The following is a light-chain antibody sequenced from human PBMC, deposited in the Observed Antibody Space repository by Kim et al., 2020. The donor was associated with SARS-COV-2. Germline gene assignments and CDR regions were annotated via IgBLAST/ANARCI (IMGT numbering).Light chain of an antibody. CDR3: QAWDSSTAV. Sequence: VSPGQTASITCSGDKLGDKYACWYQQKPGQSPVLVIYQDSKRPSGIPERFSGSNSGNPATLTISGTQAMDEADYYCQAWDSSTAVFGGGTQLTVL. CDR2: QDS. V-gene: IGLV3-1*01. J-gene: IGLJ2*01. CDR1: KLGDKY.